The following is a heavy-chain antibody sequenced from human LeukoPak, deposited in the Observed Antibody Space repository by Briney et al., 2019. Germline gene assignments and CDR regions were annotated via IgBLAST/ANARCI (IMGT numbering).Heavy chain of an antibody. Sequence: SETLSLTCAVYGGSFSGYYWSWIRQPPGKGLEWIGEINHSGSTNCNPSLKSRVTISVDTSKNQFSLKLSSVTAADTAVYYCARGYYAKAGCLDYWGQGTLVTVSS. CDR3: ARGYYAKAGCLDY. V-gene: IGHV4-34*01. D-gene: IGHD2-8*01. J-gene: IGHJ4*02. CDR1: GGSFSGYY. CDR2: INHSGST.